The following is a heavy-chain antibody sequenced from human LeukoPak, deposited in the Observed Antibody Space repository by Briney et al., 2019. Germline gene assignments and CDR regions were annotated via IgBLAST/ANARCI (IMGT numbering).Heavy chain of an antibody. CDR3: AKGFLYYYYGMDV. CDR1: GFTFSSYV. J-gene: IGHJ6*02. CDR2: ISGSGGST. D-gene: IGHD3-10*01. Sequence: PGGSLRLSCAASGFTFSSYVMSWVRQAPGKGLEWVSAISGSGGSTYYADSVKGRFTISRDNSKNTLYLQMNSLRAEDTAVYYCAKGFLYYYYGMDVWGQGTTVTVSS. V-gene: IGHV3-23*01.